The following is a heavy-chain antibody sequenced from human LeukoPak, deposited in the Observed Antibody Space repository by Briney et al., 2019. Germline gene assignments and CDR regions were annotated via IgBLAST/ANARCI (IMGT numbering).Heavy chain of an antibody. J-gene: IGHJ4*02. D-gene: IGHD3-3*01. CDR1: GGTFSSYA. CDR2: IIPIFGTA. Sequence: SVKVSCKASGGTFSSYAISWVRQAPGQGLEWMGGIIPIFGTANYAQKFQGRVTITTDESTSTAYMELSSLRSEDTAVYYCAAGLYYDFWSGYYPIDYWGQGTLVTVSS. V-gene: IGHV1-69*05. CDR3: AAGLYYDFWSGYYPIDY.